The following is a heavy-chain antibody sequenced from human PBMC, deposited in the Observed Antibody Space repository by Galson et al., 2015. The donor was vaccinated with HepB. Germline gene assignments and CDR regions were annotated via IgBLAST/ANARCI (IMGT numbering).Heavy chain of an antibody. CDR3: ARRLRDSSGYPLSDAFDI. CDR2: IYHRGST. V-gene: IGHV4-4*02. CDR1: GGSISSSNW. D-gene: IGHD3-22*01. Sequence: ETLSLTCAVSGGSISSSNWWSWVRQPPGKGLEWIGEIYHRGSTNYNPSLKSRVTISVDKSKNQFSLKLSSVTAADTAVYYCARRLRDSSGYPLSDAFDIWGQGTMVTVSS. J-gene: IGHJ3*02.